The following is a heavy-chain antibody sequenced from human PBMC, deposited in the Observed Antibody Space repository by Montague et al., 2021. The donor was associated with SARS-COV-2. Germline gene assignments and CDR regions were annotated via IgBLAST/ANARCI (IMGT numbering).Heavy chain of an antibody. CDR2: ISSSSSYI. V-gene: IGHV3-21*01. CDR1: GFTFSSYS. CDR3: ARDGRHY. D-gene: IGHD2-15*01. Sequence: SLRLSCPASGFTFSSYSMNWVRQAPGKGLEWVSSISSSSSYIYDADSVKGRFTISRDNAKNSLYLQLNSLRAEATAVYYCARDGRHYWGQGTLVTVSS. J-gene: IGHJ4*02.